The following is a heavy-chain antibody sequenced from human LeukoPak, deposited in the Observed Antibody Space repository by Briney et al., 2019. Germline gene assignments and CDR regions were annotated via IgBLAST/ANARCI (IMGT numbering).Heavy chain of an antibody. V-gene: IGHV4-59*01. D-gene: IGHD2-2*01. Sequence: PSETLSLTCTVSGGSISSYYWSWIRQPPGKGLEWIGYIYNSGSTNYNPSLKSRVTISVDTPKNQFSLRLSSVTAADTAVYYCAGRGAYCSSTSCPQYFQHWGQGTLVTVSS. CDR1: GGSISSYY. CDR2: IYNSGST. CDR3: AGRGAYCSSTSCPQYFQH. J-gene: IGHJ1*01.